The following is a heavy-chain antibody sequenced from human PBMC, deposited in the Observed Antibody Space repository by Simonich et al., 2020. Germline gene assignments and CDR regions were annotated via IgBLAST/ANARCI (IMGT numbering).Heavy chain of an antibody. CDR3: ARVNYDSSGYYYAYYFDY. D-gene: IGHD3-22*01. CDR1: GYTFTGYY. J-gene: IGHJ4*02. CDR2: SNPNSGGT. V-gene: IGHV1-2*06. Sequence: QVQLVQSGAAVKKPGASVKVSCKASGYTFTGYYMHWVRQAPGQGLEWMRRSNPNSGGTNYAQKFQGRVTMTRYTSISTAYMELSRLRSDDTAVYYCARVNYDSSGYYYAYYFDYWGQGTLVTVSS.